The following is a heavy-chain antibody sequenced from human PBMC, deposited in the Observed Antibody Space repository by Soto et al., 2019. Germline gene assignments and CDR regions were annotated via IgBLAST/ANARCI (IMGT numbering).Heavy chain of an antibody. CDR3: ARPMFSSREMLYYYYYGIDV. CDR1: GVTFSSYA. D-gene: IGHD6-13*01. Sequence: QVQLVKSGAEVKKPGSSVKVSCKASGVTFSSYAISWVRQAPGQGLEWMGGIIPIFGTANYAQKFQGRVTITADKSTSTAYMELSSLRSEDTAVYYCARPMFSSREMLYYYYYGIDVWGQGTTVTVSS. J-gene: IGHJ6*02. CDR2: IIPIFGTA. V-gene: IGHV1-69*06.